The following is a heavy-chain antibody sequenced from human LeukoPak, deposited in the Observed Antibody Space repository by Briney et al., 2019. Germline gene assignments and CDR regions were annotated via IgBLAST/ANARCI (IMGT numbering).Heavy chain of an antibody. J-gene: IGHJ3*02. CDR2: IYHSGST. CDR3: ARGGGYIVVVPAATGGKNAFDI. V-gene: IGHV4-30-2*01. Sequence: SQTLSLTCTVSGGSVSSGGYYWSWIRQPPGKGLEWIGYIYHSGSTYYNPSLKSRVTISVDRSKNQFSLKLSSVTAADTAVYYCARGGGYIVVVPAATGGKNAFDIWGQGTMVTVSS. CDR1: GGSVSSGGYY. D-gene: IGHD2-2*01.